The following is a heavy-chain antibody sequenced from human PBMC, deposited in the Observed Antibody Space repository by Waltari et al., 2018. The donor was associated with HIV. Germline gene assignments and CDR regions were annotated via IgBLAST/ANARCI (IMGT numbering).Heavy chain of an antibody. D-gene: IGHD3-3*01. Sequence: EVHLGESGGGLVRLGGSLNLPWPALGFPFVSYLWLWFARAPGKGLEYVSVISSNGGSTNYANSVKGRFTISRDNSKNTLYLQMGSLRAEDMAVYYCARALYDSWSGYNYFYRGMDVWGQGTTVTVSS. J-gene: IGHJ6*02. CDR3: ARALYDSWSGYNYFYRGMDV. CDR2: ISSNGGST. CDR1: GFPFVSYL. V-gene: IGHV3-64*01.